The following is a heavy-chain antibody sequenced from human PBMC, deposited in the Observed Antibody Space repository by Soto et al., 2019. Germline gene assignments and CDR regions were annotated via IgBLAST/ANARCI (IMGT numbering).Heavy chain of an antibody. Sequence: ASVKVSCKASGYTFTSYYMHWVRQAPGQGLEWMGIIDPSGGSTSYAQKFQGRVIMTRDTSTSTVYMELSSLRSEDTAVYYCARDRVDCCGGSCWRSVEYTWGKGSLVPVSS. V-gene: IGHV1-46*01. J-gene: IGHJ5*02. CDR3: ARDRVDCCGGSCWRSVEYT. D-gene: IGHD2-15*01. CDR1: GYTFTSYY. CDR2: IDPSGGST.